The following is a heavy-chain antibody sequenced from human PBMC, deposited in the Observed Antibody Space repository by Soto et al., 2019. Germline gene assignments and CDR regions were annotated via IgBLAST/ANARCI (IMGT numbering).Heavy chain of an antibody. CDR1: GFTFSSYG. D-gene: IGHD3-22*01. J-gene: IGHJ4*02. CDR3: ARDTYDSSGYYSDY. CDR2: IWYDGSNK. V-gene: IGHV3-33*01. Sequence: GGSLRLSCAASGFTFSSYGMHWVRQAPGKGLEWVAVIWYDGSNKYYADSVKGRFTISRDNSKNTLYLQMNSLIAEATAVYYCARDTYDSSGYYSDYWGQGTLVTISS.